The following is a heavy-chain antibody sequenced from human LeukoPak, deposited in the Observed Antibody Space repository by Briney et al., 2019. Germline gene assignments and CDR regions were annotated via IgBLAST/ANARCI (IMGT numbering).Heavy chain of an antibody. D-gene: IGHD3-22*01. CDR2: IYHSGST. CDR3: ARDWGDSSGYYYNGGFFDY. Sequence: TSETLSLTCAVSGYSISSGYYWSWIRQPPGKGLEWIGSIYHSGSTYYNPSLKSRVTISVDTSKNQFSLKLSSVTAADTAVYYCARDWGDSSGYYYNGGFFDYWGQGTLVTVSS. V-gene: IGHV4-38-2*02. CDR1: GYSISSGYY. J-gene: IGHJ4*02.